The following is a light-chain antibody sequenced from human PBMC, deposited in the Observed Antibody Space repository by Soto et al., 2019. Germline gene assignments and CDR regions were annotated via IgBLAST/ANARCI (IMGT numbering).Light chain of an antibody. CDR1: QSVSSSY. V-gene: IGKV3D-15*01. CDR2: GAS. Sequence: EIVMTQSPATLSVSPGERATLSCRASQSVSSSYLAWYQQKPGQAPRLLIYGASTRATGIPARFSGSGSGTEFILTISSLQSEDFAVYYCQQYNNWPPLTFGQGTKVDIK. J-gene: IGKJ1*01. CDR3: QQYNNWPPLT.